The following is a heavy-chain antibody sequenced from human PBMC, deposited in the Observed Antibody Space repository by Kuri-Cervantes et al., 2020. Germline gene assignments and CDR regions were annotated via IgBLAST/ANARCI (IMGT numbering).Heavy chain of an antibody. Sequence: GGSLRLTCATSGFTFSLYAMSWVRQPPGKGLEWVSTVSGGVANTNYADSVKGRFTISRDNSKNTLYLQMDSLGADDTVVYYCAKSLAGGWYDFWGQGTLVTVSS. CDR2: VSGGVANT. V-gene: IGHV3-23*01. CDR1: GFTFSLYA. D-gene: IGHD6-19*01. J-gene: IGHJ4*02. CDR3: AKSLAGGWYDF.